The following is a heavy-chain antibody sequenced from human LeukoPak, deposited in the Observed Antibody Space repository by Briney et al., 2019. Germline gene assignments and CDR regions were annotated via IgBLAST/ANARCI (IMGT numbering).Heavy chain of an antibody. CDR3: TTFYHEYSPY. D-gene: IGHD2/OR15-2a*01. CDR1: GFSFMNAW. Sequence: GGSLRLSCAASGFSFMNAWMIWVRQAPGKGLEWVGRIKSNADGWTPDYAAPASGRFTISRDVSKNTLYLQMNILKTEDSAVYYCTTFYHEYSPYWGRGTLVTVSS. CDR2: IKSNADGWTP. V-gene: IGHV3-15*01. J-gene: IGHJ4*02.